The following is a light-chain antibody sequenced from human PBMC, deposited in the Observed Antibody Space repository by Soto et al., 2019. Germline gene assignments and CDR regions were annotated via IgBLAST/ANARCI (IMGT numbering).Light chain of an antibody. CDR1: QDISNF. CDR2: AVS. J-gene: IGKJ4*01. Sequence: DLQMTQSPSSLSASVGDRVTITCRASQDISNFLAWFQQKPGKAPKAIIYAVSTVLSGVPSRISGSGFGTDFALTISSLQPEDFATYYCQQYRSYPLTFGGGTKVEIK. CDR3: QQYRSYPLT. V-gene: IGKV1-16*01.